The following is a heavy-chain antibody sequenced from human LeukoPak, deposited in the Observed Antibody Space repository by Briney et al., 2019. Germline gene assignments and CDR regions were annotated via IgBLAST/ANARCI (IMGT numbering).Heavy chain of an antibody. CDR1: GRSFSGYY. D-gene: IGHD3-22*01. J-gene: IGHJ4*02. Sequence: AETLTLTCAVYGRSFSGYYWSWLRQPPGKGLEWIRDINHSGSTKYHPSLKSRVTISVDTSKNQFSLKLSSVTAADTAVYYCARGVRHPQPTMIVVERVYFDYWGQGTLVTVSS. CDR2: INHSGST. V-gene: IGHV4-34*01. CDR3: ARGVRHPQPTMIVVERVYFDY.